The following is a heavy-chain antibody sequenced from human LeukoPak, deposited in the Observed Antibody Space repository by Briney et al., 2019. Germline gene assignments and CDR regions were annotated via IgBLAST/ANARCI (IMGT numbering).Heavy chain of an antibody. CDR3: ARTTEDCSSTSCYQYWFDP. J-gene: IGHJ5*02. CDR1: GGSISNYY. V-gene: IGHV4-59*01. Sequence: SETLSLTCTVSGGSISNYYWSWIRQPPGKGLEWIGYIHYSGSPNYNPSLKSRVSISVDTSKDQFSLKLNSVTAADTAVYYCARTTEDCSSTSCYQYWFDPWGQGTLVTVSS. D-gene: IGHD2-2*01. CDR2: IHYSGSP.